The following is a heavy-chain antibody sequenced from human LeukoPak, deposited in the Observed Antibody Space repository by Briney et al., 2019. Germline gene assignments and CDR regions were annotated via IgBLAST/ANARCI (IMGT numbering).Heavy chain of an antibody. V-gene: IGHV4-39*01. CDR2: IYSSGST. Sequence: SETLSLTCGVSGGSISDRSYYWTWIRQSPGEGLEWIGSIYSSGSTYYNPSLQSRVTISKDTSENQFSLKLTSVTAADMGVYFCARRSIYWYFGFWGRGTLVTVSS. CDR3: ARRSIYWYFGF. J-gene: IGHJ2*01. CDR1: GGSISDRSYY. D-gene: IGHD3-10*01.